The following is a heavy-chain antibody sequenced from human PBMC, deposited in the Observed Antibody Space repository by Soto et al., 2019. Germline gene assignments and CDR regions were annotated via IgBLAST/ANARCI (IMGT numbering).Heavy chain of an antibody. Sequence: PGGSLRLSCAASGFTFSSYAMSWVRQAPGKGLEWVSAISGSGGSTYYADSVKGRFTISRDNSKNTLYLQMNSLRAEDTAVYYCAKDLSRYYYGSGSSDYWGQGTLVTVSS. V-gene: IGHV3-23*01. CDR1: GFTFSSYA. J-gene: IGHJ4*02. CDR2: ISGSGGST. CDR3: AKDLSRYYYGSGSSDY. D-gene: IGHD3-10*01.